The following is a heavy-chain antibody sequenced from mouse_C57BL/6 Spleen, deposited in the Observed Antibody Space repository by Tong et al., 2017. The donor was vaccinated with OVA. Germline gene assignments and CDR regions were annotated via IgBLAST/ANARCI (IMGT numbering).Heavy chain of an antibody. Sequence: FPSHDMSWVRKTPEKRLELVAAINSAGGSTYYPDTLERRFIISRDNTKKTRYLQMSSVRTEETDLYYCAKLGRNYFDYCSQGTTITVST. CDR1: FPSHD. V-gene: IGHV5-2*01. CDR2: INSAGGST. CDR3: AKLGRNYFDY. J-gene: IGHJ2*01. D-gene: IGHD4-1*01.